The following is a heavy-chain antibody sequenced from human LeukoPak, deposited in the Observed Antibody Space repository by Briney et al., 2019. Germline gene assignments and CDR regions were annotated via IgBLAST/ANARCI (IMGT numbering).Heavy chain of an antibody. CDR3: ARDHSYRTDY. CDR2: INQDASKK. Sequence: GGSLRLSCAASGSSFSNDWMCWVRQAPGKGLEWVANINQDASKKYYVDSVKGRFTISRDNAKNSLYLQMSSLRAEDTAVYYCARDHSYRTDYWGQGTLVTVSS. D-gene: IGHD5-18*01. CDR1: GSSFSNDW. V-gene: IGHV3-7*01. J-gene: IGHJ4*02.